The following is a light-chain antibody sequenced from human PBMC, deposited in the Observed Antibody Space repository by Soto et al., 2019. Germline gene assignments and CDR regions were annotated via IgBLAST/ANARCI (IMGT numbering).Light chain of an antibody. CDR3: SSYTSSSLVV. V-gene: IGLV2-14*01. CDR2: DVS. J-gene: IGLJ2*01. Sequence: QSALTQPASVSGSPGQSITISCTGTSSDVGGYNYVSWYQQHPGKAPKLMIYDVSNRPSGVSNRFFGSKSGNTASLTISGLQAEDGADYYCSSYTSSSLVVFGGGTKLTVL. CDR1: SSDVGGYNY.